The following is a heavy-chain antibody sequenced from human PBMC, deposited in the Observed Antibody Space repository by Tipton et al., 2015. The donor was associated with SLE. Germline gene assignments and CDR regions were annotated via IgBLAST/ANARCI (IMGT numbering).Heavy chain of an antibody. V-gene: IGHV4-59*08. J-gene: IGHJ4*02. Sequence: LSLTCTVSGGSISSYYWSWIRQPPGKGLEWIGYIYYSGSTNYSPSLKSRVTISVDTSKNQFSLKLSSVTAADTAVYYCARRLTRYSGYDYFDYWGQGTLVTVSS. D-gene: IGHD5-12*01. CDR1: GGSISSYY. CDR3: ARRLTRYSGYDYFDY. CDR2: IYYSGST.